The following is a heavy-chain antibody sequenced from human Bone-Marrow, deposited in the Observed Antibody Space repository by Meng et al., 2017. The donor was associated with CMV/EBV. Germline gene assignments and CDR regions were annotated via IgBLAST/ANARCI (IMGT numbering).Heavy chain of an antibody. CDR3: ARLGDLKEKTFGAKRGFDY. CDR1: DGPISDSRYY. CDR2: IFYTGAT. D-gene: IGHD3-16*01. J-gene: IGHJ4*02. Sequence: SEPLSLTCSVPDGPISDSRYYWGWMRQSPEKGLEWIGNIFYTGATNYNPSLKSRITISIDTSRNQFFLKMTSLTATDTAIYYCARLGDLKEKTFGAKRGFDYWGQGTLVTVSS. V-gene: IGHV4-39*01.